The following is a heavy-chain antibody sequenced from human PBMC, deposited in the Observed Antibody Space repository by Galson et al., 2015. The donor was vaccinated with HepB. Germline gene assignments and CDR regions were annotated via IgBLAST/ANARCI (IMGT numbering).Heavy chain of an antibody. J-gene: IGHJ2*01. D-gene: IGHD5-12*01. CDR2: IRSKAYGGTT. CDR3: TRAVFYGRLRDNYWYFDL. V-gene: IGHV3-49*03. Sequence: SLRLSCAASGFTFGDYAMSWFRQAPGKGLEWVGFIRSKAYGGTTEYAASVKGRFTISRDDSKSIAYLQMNSLKTEDTAVYYCTRAVFYGRLRDNYWYFDLWGRGTLVTVSS. CDR1: GFTFGDYA.